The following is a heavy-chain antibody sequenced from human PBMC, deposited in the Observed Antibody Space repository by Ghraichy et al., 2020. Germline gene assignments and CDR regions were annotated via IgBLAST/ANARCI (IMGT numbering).Heavy chain of an antibody. D-gene: IGHD3-3*01. CDR1: GYTFTAYY. Sequence: ASVKVSCKASGYTFTAYYIHWVRQAPGQGLEWMGRINPNSGGTNYTQKFQGRVTMTRDTSISTAYVELSRLRSDDAAVYFCARLITISGPWHYALDAWGQGTTVTVSS. CDR2: INPNSGGT. J-gene: IGHJ6*02. CDR3: ARLITISGPWHYALDA. V-gene: IGHV1-2*02.